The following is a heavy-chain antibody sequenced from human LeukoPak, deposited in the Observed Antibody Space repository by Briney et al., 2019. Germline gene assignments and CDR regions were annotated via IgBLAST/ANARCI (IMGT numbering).Heavy chain of an antibody. D-gene: IGHD5-18*01. CDR1: GYSISSGYY. J-gene: IGHJ4*02. CDR2: IYHSGST. CDR3: ARSKNRGIQLSGLFDY. Sequence: PSETLSLTCTVSGYSISSGYYWGWIRQPPGKGLEWIGSIYHSGSTYYNPSLKSRVTISVDTSKNQFSLKLSSVTAADTAVYYCARSKNRGIQLSGLFDYWGQGTLVTVSS. V-gene: IGHV4-38-2*02.